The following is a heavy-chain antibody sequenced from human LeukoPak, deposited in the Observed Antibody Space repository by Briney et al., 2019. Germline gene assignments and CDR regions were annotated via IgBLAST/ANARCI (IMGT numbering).Heavy chain of an antibody. Sequence: ASVKVSCKASVYTFTSYYMHWVRQAPGQGLEWMGIINPSGGGTTYAQMFQGRVTMTRDTSTSKVYMDLSSLRSEDTAVYYCAREEEGGTFDYWGQGTLVTVSS. CDR1: VYTFTSYY. CDR3: AREEEGGTFDY. J-gene: IGHJ4*02. CDR2: INPSGGGT. D-gene: IGHD3-16*01. V-gene: IGHV1-46*01.